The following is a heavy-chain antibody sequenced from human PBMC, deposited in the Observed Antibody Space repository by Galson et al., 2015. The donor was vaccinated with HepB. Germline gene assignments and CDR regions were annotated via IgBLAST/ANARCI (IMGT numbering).Heavy chain of an antibody. J-gene: IGHJ3*02. V-gene: IGHV3-30-3*01. CDR1: SYA. CDR3: ARGGATLAGFDI. CDR2: VSYDGSIK. Sequence: SYAMHWVRQAPGKGLEWVAVVSYDGSIKDYADSVKGRITVSRDNSKNTLHLQMNSLRPEDTAVYYCARGGATLAGFDIWGQGTMVTVSS. D-gene: IGHD1-26*01.